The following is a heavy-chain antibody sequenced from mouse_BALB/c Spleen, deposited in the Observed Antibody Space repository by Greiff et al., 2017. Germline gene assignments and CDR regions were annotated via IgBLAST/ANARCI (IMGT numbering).Heavy chain of an antibody. CDR1: GFTFSSYG. V-gene: IGHV5-6*01. CDR3: ARLNPYYAMDY. Sequence: EVQLQESGGDLVKPGGSLKLSCAASGFTFSSYGMSWVRQTPDKRLEWVATISSGGSYTYYPDSVKGRFTISRDNAKNTLYLQMSSLKSEDTAMYYCARLNPYYAMDYWGQGTSVTVSS. J-gene: IGHJ4*01. CDR2: ISSGGSYT.